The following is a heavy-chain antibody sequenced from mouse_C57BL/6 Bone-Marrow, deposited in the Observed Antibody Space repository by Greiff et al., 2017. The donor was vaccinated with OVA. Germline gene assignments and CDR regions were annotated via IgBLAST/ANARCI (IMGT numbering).Heavy chain of an antibody. CDR3: ARQLLLRYKGYFDV. CDR2: ISSGSSTI. J-gene: IGHJ1*03. V-gene: IGHV5-17*01. CDR1: GFTFSDYG. Sequence: EVNVVESGGGLVKTGGSLKLSCAASGFTFSDYGMHWVRQAPEKGLEWVAYISSGSSTIYYADTVKGRFTISRDNAKNTLFLQMTSLRSEDTAMYYCARQLLLRYKGYFDVWGTGTTVTVSS. D-gene: IGHD1-1*01.